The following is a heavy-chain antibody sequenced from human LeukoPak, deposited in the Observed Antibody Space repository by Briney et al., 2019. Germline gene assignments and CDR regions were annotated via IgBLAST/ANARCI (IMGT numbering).Heavy chain of an antibody. D-gene: IGHD3-9*01. Sequence: ASVKVSCKASGYTFTSYGTSWVRQAPGQGLEWMGWISAYNGNTNYAQKLQGRVTMTTDTSTSTAYMELRSLRSDDTAVYYCARASFAYYDILTGTGAFDIWGQGTMVTVSS. V-gene: IGHV1-18*01. J-gene: IGHJ3*02. CDR2: ISAYNGNT. CDR1: GYTFTSYG. CDR3: ARASFAYYDILTGTGAFDI.